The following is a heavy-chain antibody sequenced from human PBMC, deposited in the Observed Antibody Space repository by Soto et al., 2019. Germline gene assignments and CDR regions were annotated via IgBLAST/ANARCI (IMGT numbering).Heavy chain of an antibody. D-gene: IGHD3-3*01. J-gene: IGHJ6*02. Sequence: ASVKVSCKASGYTFTSYGISWVRQAPGQGLEWMGWISTYNGNTNYAQKLQGRVTMTTDTSTSTAYMELRSLRSDDTAVYYCAREGFWSGYYVYYGMDVWGQGTTVTVS. CDR2: ISTYNGNT. V-gene: IGHV1-18*04. CDR1: GYTFTSYG. CDR3: AREGFWSGYYVYYGMDV.